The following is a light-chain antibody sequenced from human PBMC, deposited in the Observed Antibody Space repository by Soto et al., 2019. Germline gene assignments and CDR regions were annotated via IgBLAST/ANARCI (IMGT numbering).Light chain of an antibody. J-gene: IGLJ1*01. CDR2: DTT. CDR3: LLSYNGPYV. V-gene: IGLV7-46*01. Sequence: QAVVTQEPSLTLSPGGTVTLTCGSSTGAVTNGYYPYWFQQKPGQAPRTLIYDTTNRHSWTPARFSGSLLGGKAALTLSGAQPEVEAEYYCLLSYNGPYVFGAVTKVTV. CDR1: TGAVTNGYY.